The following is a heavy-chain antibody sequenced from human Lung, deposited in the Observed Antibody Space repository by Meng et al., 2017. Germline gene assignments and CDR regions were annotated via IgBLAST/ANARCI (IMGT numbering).Heavy chain of an antibody. V-gene: IGHV1-69*01. CDR1: GGTFSSYA. J-gene: IGHJ4*02. D-gene: IGHD6-6*01. CDR3: ARKGYSSSSGNDY. Sequence: QVELVQSGAGVKKPGSSVKVPCKASGGTFSSYAISWGRQAPGQGLEWMGGIIPIFGTANYAQKFQGRVTITADESTSTAYMELSSLRSEDTAVYYCARKGYSSSSGNDYWGQGTLVTVSS. CDR2: IIPIFGTA.